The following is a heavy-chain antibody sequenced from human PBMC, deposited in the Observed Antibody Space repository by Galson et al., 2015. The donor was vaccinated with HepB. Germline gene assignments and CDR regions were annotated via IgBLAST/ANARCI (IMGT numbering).Heavy chain of an antibody. CDR2: ISNNGGST. Sequence: SLRLSCAASGFTFSSYAIHWVRQAPGKGLEYVSAISNNGGSTYYADSVKGRFTISRDNSKNTLYLQMSSLRAEDTAVYYCVKGRDYYYHYGMDVWGQGTTVTVSS. CDR3: VKGRDYYYHYGMDV. J-gene: IGHJ6*02. V-gene: IGHV3-64D*06. CDR1: GFTFSSYA.